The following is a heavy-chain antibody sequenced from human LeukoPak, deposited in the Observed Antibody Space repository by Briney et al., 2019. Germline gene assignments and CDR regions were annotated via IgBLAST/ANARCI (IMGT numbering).Heavy chain of an antibody. Sequence: ASVKVSCKASGYTFTDYYMHWVRQAPGQGLEWMGWINPNNGGTTYAQKFQGRVTMTRDTSISTAYMELGRLTSDDTAMYFCSRDLTSGGISSPDCWGQGSLVTVSS. V-gene: IGHV1-2*02. J-gene: IGHJ4*02. CDR2: INPNNGGT. D-gene: IGHD2-8*02. CDR1: GYTFTDYY. CDR3: SRDLTSGGISSPDC.